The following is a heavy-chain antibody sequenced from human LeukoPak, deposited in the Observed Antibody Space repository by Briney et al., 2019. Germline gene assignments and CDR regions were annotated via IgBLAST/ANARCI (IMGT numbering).Heavy chain of an antibody. J-gene: IGHJ4*02. D-gene: IGHD6-13*01. Sequence: ASVKVSRKASGYTFTSYDINWVRQATGPGLEWMGWMNPNSGNTGYAQKFQGRVTMTRNSSISTAYMELSRLRSDDTAVYYCARVSIAAERAPTSLDYWGQGTLVTVSS. CDR3: ARVSIAAERAPTSLDY. CDR2: MNPNSGNT. CDR1: GYTFTSYD. V-gene: IGHV1-8*01.